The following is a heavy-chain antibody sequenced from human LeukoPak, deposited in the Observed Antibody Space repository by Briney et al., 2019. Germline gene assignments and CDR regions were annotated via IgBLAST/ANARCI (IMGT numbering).Heavy chain of an antibody. CDR3: AREVSPIVVVVAAKVNWFDP. J-gene: IGHJ5*02. Sequence: SETLSLTCTVSGGSISSSSYYWGWIHQPPGKGLEWIGSIYYSGSTYYNPSLESRVTISVDTSKNQFSLKLSSVTAADTAVYYCAREVSPIVVVVAAKVNWFDPWGQGTLVTVSS. CDR2: IYYSGST. CDR1: GGSISSSSYY. V-gene: IGHV4-39*07. D-gene: IGHD2-15*01.